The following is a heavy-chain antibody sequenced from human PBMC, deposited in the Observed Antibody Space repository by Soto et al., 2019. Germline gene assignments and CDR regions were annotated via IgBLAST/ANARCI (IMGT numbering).Heavy chain of an antibody. D-gene: IGHD6-13*01. Sequence: ETLSLTCTVSGGSISSYYWSWIRQPPGKGLEWIGYIYYSGSTNYNPSLKSRVTISVDTSKNQFSLKLSSVTAADTAVYYCAGEEWKQQLGMNYFDYWGQGTLVTVSS. J-gene: IGHJ4*02. V-gene: IGHV4-59*01. CDR2: IYYSGST. CDR1: GGSISSYY. CDR3: AGEEWKQQLGMNYFDY.